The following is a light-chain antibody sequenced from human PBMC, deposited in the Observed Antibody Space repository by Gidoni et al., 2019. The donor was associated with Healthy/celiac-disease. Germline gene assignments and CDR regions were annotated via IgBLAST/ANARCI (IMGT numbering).Light chain of an antibody. CDR3: QQSYSTLYT. J-gene: IGKJ2*01. V-gene: IGKV1-39*01. CDR2: AAS. Sequence: DIQMTQSPSSLSASVGDRVTNTCRASQSISSYLNWYQQKPGKAPKLLIYAASSLQSGVPSRFSGSGSGTDFTLTISSLQPEDFATYYCQQSYSTLYTFGHGTKLEI. CDR1: QSISSY.